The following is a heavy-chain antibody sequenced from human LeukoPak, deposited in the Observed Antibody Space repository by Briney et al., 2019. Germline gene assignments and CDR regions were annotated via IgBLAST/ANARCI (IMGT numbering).Heavy chain of an antibody. Sequence: SETLSLTCTVSGGSISSTRYYWGWIRQPPGKGLEWIGSIYYSGNTYYNPSLKSRVTMSVDRSKNQFSLKLSSVTAADTAVYYCARHTYYYYYMDVWGKGTTVAISS. CDR3: ARHTYYYYYMDV. J-gene: IGHJ6*03. CDR2: IYYSGNT. V-gene: IGHV4-39*01. CDR1: GGSISSTRYY.